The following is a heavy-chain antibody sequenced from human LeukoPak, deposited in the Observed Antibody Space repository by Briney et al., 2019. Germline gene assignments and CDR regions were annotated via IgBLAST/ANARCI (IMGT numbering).Heavy chain of an antibody. CDR3: AKVPLGYGRPGWFDL. D-gene: IGHD5-18*01. Sequence: GGSLRLSCAASGFTFSSYGMHWVRQAPGKGLEWVAVISYDGNTKYHAASVKGRFTISRDTSKNTLYLQMHSLRAGDTAVCYCAKVPLGYGRPGWFDLWGQGTLVTVSS. CDR2: ISYDGNTK. J-gene: IGHJ5*02. CDR1: GFTFSSYG. V-gene: IGHV3-30*18.